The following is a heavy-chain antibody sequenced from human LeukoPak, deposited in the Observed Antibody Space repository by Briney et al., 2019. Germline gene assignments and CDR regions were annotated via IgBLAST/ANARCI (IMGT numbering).Heavy chain of an antibody. CDR2: IYHSGST. D-gene: IGHD3-9*01. CDR3: ARALRYFDWLNAFDI. CDR1: GGSISSSNW. Sequence: SETLSLTCAVSGGSISSSNWWSWVRQPPGKGLEWIGEIYHSGSTNYNPSLKSRVTISVDKSKNQFSLKLSSVTAADTAVYYCARALRYFDWLNAFDIWGQGTMVTVSS. V-gene: IGHV4-4*02. J-gene: IGHJ3*02.